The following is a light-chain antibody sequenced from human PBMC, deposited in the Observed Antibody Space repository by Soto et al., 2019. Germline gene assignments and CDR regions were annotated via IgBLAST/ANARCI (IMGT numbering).Light chain of an antibody. Sequence: EIVLTQSPGTLSLSPGERATLSCRASQSVSSSYLAWYQQKSGQAPRLLIYAASSRATGIPDRFSGSGSGTDFTLTISRLEPEDFAVYYCQQYGHSPITFGQGTRLEIK. V-gene: IGKV3-20*01. J-gene: IGKJ5*01. CDR2: AAS. CDR1: QSVSSSY. CDR3: QQYGHSPIT.